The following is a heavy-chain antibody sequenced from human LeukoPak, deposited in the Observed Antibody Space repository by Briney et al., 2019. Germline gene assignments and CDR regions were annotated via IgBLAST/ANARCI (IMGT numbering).Heavy chain of an antibody. V-gene: IGHV3-7*01. CDR3: ARDPAWGAIDY. CDR2: MNEDGSGT. Sequence: GGSLRLSCAASGFTFSDYYMSWIRQAPGKGLEWVADMNEDGSGTYYVDSVKGRFTVSRDNAKNSLYLQMSSLRAEDTAVYYCARDPAWGAIDYWGQGTLVTVSS. D-gene: IGHD7-27*01. CDR1: GFTFSDYY. J-gene: IGHJ4*02.